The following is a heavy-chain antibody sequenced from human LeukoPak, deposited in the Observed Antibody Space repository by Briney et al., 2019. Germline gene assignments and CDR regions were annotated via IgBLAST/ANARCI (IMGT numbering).Heavy chain of an antibody. V-gene: IGHV4-31*03. CDR2: IYYSGST. CDR3: ARDPPFGYGDS. Sequence: PSQTLSLTCTVSGGSISSGGNYWSWIRQHPGKGLEWIGYIYYSGSTYYNPSLKSRVTISVDTSKNQFSLKLSSVTAADTAVYYCARDPPFGYGDSWGQGTLVTVSS. CDR1: GGSISSGGNY. J-gene: IGHJ4*02. D-gene: IGHD5-18*01.